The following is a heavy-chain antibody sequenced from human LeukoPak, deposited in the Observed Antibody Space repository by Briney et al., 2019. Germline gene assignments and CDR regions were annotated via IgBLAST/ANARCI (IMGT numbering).Heavy chain of an antibody. Sequence: PGGSLRLSCAASGFTFSSYAMSWVRQAPGKGLEWVSAISGSGGSTYYADSVKGRFTISRDNSKNTLYLQMNSLRAEDTAVYYCAKDLTYYGSGSGAFDIWGQGTMVTVSS. CDR3: AKDLTYYGSGSGAFDI. V-gene: IGHV3-23*01. D-gene: IGHD3-10*01. CDR2: ISGSGGST. J-gene: IGHJ3*02. CDR1: GFTFSSYA.